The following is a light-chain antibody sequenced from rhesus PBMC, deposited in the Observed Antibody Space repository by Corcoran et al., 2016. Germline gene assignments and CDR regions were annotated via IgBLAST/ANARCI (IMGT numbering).Light chain of an antibody. V-gene: IGKV1-22*01. Sequence: DIQMTQSPSSLSASVGDTVTITCRASQSISSWLAWYQQKPGKAPKLLIYKASTLQSGVPPRFSGSGSGTDFTITISSLQSEDFATYYCQQYSSSPPTFGQGTKVEIK. CDR3: QQYSSSPPT. CDR1: QSISSW. CDR2: KAS. J-gene: IGKJ1*01.